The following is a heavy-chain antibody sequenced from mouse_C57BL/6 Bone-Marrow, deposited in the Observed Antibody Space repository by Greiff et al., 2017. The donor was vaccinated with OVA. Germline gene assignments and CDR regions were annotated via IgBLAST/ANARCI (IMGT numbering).Heavy chain of an antibody. J-gene: IGHJ3*01. Sequence: QVQLKESGPELVKPGASVKISCKASGYAFSSSWMNWVKQRPGKGLEWIGRIYPGDGDTNYNGKFKGKATLTADKSSSTAYMQLSSLTSEDSAVYVCARQLRPGGFAYWGQGTLVTVSA. CDR1: GYAFSSSW. CDR2: IYPGDGDT. CDR3: ARQLRPGGFAY. V-gene: IGHV1-82*01. D-gene: IGHD3-2*02.